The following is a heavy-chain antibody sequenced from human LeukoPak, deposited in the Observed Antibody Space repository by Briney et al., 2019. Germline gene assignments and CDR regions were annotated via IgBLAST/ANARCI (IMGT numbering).Heavy chain of an antibody. Sequence: PGGSLRLSCALSGLNIRNYWMHWVRQAPGKGLVWVSRMNDDGSGISYADSVKGRFTISRDHAKNTLYLQMNSLRAEDTAVYYCAKVVVVRAASKLDYWGQGTLFTVSS. J-gene: IGHJ4*02. CDR1: GLNIRNYW. CDR2: MNDDGSGI. CDR3: AKVVVVRAASKLDY. D-gene: IGHD2-2*01. V-gene: IGHV3-74*01.